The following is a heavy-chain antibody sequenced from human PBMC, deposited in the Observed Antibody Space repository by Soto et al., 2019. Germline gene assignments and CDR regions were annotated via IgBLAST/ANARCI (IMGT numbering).Heavy chain of an antibody. J-gene: IGHJ2*01. D-gene: IGHD7-27*01. CDR3: VRGWGKYFGANVF. Sequence: ASVKVSCKASGYTFNTFGITWVRQAPGQGLEWMGCVSGYSDKRDYSRKLQDRITLTADPSTTTSYMELRSRTFDDTPAYYSVRGWGKYFGANVFWG. CDR2: VSGYSDKR. CDR1: GYTFNTFG. V-gene: IGHV1-18*01.